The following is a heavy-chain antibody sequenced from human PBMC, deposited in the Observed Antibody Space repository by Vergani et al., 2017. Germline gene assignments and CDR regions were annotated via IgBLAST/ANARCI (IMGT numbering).Heavy chain of an antibody. Sequence: ELQLVESGGGLVQPGGSLRLSCAASGSTVSGNYMTWVRQAPGKGLEWVSHIYSGDETYYADSVKGRVTISSATSKNTLHLQINNLLVEDTAVYYCAGGNYYGSGTYVDPWGQGTLVTVSS. J-gene: IGHJ5*02. CDR1: GSTVSGNY. CDR3: AGGNYYGSGTYVDP. D-gene: IGHD3-10*01. CDR2: IYSGDET. V-gene: IGHV3-66*02.